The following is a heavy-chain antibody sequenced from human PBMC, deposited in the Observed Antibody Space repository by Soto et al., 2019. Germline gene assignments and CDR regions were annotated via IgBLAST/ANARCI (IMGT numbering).Heavy chain of an antibody. CDR1: GFTFSSYE. CDR2: ISSSGSTI. Sequence: GGSLRLSCAASGFTFSSYEMNWVRQAPGKGLEWVSYISSSGSTIYYADSVKGRFTISRDNAKNSLYLQMNSLRAEDTAVYYCARDVGYGDDYYHYGMDVWGQGTTVTVSS. CDR3: ARDVGYGDDYYHYGMDV. J-gene: IGHJ6*02. V-gene: IGHV3-48*03. D-gene: IGHD4-17*01.